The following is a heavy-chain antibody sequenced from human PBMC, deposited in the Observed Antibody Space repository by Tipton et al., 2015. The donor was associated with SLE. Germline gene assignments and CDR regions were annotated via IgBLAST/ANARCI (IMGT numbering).Heavy chain of an antibody. CDR3: ASAGVMVQGVMRYFDL. V-gene: IGHV4-34*01. Sequence: TLSLTCAVYDGPFRGYYSHWIRQPPGKGLEWIGEINHSGSTNHNPSPKSRVTISVDTSKNQFSLKLSSVTAADTAVYYCASAGVMVQGVMRYFDLWGRGTLVTVSS. CDR1: DGPFRGYY. D-gene: IGHD3-10*01. CDR2: INHSGST. J-gene: IGHJ2*01.